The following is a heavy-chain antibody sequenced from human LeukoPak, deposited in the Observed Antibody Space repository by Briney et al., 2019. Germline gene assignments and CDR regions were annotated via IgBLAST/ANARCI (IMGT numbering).Heavy chain of an antibody. CDR2: ISNGGTDK. J-gene: IGHJ3*02. V-gene: IGHV3-30-3*01. CDR1: GFIGFTFSTYA. CDR3: RAALDI. Sequence: SLRLSCAAPGFIGFTFSTYAMHWVRQAPGRGLAWVAVISNGGTDKYYADSVKGQFTTTRDNTKKTLYLQMNSLRAEDTAVYYCRAALDIWGQETIVTVSS.